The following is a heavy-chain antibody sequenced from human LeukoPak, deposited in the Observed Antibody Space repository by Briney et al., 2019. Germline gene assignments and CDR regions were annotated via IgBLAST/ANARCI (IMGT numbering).Heavy chain of an antibody. CDR1: GGTFSSYA. V-gene: IGHV1-69*04. CDR2: IIPILGIA. D-gene: IGHD1-26*01. J-gene: IGHJ4*02. CDR3: YSGSGEVGL. Sequence: SVKVSCKASGGTFSSYAISWVRQAPGQGLEWTGRIIPILGIAKYAQKFQGRVTITADKSTSTAYMELSSLRSEDTAVYYCYSGSGEVGLWGEGTLVTVSS.